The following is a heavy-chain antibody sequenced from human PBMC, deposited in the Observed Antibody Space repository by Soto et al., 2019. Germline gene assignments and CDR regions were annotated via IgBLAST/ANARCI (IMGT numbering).Heavy chain of an antibody. V-gene: IGHV4-4*02. Sequence: QVQLQESGPGLVKPSGTLSLTCAVSGGSISSSNWWSWVRQPPGKGLEWIGEIYHSGSTNYNPSLKGRVNISVDQSKNQFSRKLSSVTAADTAVYYCARVLGNDAFDIWGQGTMVTVSS. CDR3: ARVLGNDAFDI. CDR1: GGSISSSNW. J-gene: IGHJ3*02. D-gene: IGHD3-3*02. CDR2: IYHSGST.